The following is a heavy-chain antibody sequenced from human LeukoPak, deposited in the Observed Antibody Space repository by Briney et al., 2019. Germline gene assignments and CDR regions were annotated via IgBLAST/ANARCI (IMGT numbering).Heavy chain of an antibody. CDR2: INHSGST. CDR1: GYSISSGYY. Sequence: SETLSLTCTVSGYSISSGYYWSWIRQPPGKGLEWIGEINHSGSTNYNPSLKSRVTISVDTSKNQFSLKLSSVTAADTAVYYCARRISIAARPAFDYWGQGTLVTVSS. V-gene: IGHV4-38-2*02. D-gene: IGHD6-6*01. CDR3: ARRISIAARPAFDY. J-gene: IGHJ4*02.